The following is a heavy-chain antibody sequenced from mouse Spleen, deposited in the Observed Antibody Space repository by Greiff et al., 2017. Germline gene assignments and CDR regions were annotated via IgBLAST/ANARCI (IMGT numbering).Heavy chain of an antibody. D-gene: IGHD1-1*01. CDR2: IHPSDSDT. Sequence: QVQLKQPGAELVKPGASVKVSCKASGYTFTSYWMHWVKQRPGQGLEWIGRIHPSDSDTNYNQKFKGKATLTVDKSSSTAYMQLSSLTSEDSAVYYCAIPPLYYGSSYGAYWGQGTLVTVSA. J-gene: IGHJ3*01. V-gene: IGHV1-74*01. CDR3: AIPPLYYGSSYGAY. CDR1: GYTFTSYW.